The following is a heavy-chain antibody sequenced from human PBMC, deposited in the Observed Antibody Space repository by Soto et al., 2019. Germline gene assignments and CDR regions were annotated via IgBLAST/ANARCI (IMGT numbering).Heavy chain of an antibody. J-gene: IGHJ4*02. Sequence: GGSLKLSCAASGFTFSTYSMHWVRQAPGKGLEYVSAISSNGGYTYYANSVKGRFTISRDNSKNTLYLQMDSLRAEDMAVYYCASQSHYSSGYSFDYWGQGTLVTISS. CDR3: ASQSHYSSGYSFDY. CDR1: GFTFSTYS. CDR2: ISSNGGYT. D-gene: IGHD3-22*01. V-gene: IGHV3-64*01.